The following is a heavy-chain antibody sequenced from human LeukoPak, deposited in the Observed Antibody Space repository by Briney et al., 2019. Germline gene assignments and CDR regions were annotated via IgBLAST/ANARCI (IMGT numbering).Heavy chain of an antibody. V-gene: IGHV3-9*01. CDR3: AKARSYSSSWYGGAFDI. CDR2: ISWNSGSI. J-gene: IGHJ3*02. Sequence: GGSLRLSCAASGFTFDDYAMHWVRQAPGKGLGWVSGISWNSGSIGYADSVKGRFTISRDNAKNSLYLQMSSLRAEDTALYYCAKARSYSSSWYGGAFDIWGQGTMVTVSS. D-gene: IGHD6-13*01. CDR1: GFTFDDYA.